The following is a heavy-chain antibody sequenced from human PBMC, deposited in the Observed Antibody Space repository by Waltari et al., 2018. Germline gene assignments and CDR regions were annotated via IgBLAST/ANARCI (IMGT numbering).Heavy chain of an antibody. V-gene: IGHV1-3*01. D-gene: IGHD3-10*01. CDR1: GYTFTSYA. Sequence: QVQLVQSGAEVKEPGASVKVSCKASGYTFTSYAMHWVRQAPGQRLEGMGWINAGNGNTKYSQKFQGRGTITRDTSASTAYMELSSLRSEDTAVYYWARGNGFREIGWFDPWGQGTLVTVSS. CDR3: ARGNGFREIGWFDP. J-gene: IGHJ5*02. CDR2: INAGNGNT.